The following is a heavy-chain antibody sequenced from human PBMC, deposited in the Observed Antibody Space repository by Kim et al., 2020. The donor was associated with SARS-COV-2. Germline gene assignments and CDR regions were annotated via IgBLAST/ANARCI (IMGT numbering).Heavy chain of an antibody. Sequence: SETLSLTCTVSGGSISSSSYYWGWIRQPPGKGLEWIGSIYYSGSTYYNPSLKSRVTISVDTSKNQFSLKLSSVTAADTAVYYCARDPRIIGWNIGSSWYRRGWFGPWGQGTLVTVSS. V-gene: IGHV4-39*07. CDR2: IYYSGST. J-gene: IGHJ5*02. CDR3: ARDPRIIGWNIGSSWYRRGWFGP. D-gene: IGHD6-13*01. CDR1: GGSISSSSYY.